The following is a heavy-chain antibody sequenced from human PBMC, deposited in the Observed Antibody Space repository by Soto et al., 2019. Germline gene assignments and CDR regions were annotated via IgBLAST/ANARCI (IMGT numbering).Heavy chain of an antibody. V-gene: IGHV4-34*01. CDR2: INHSGST. CDR3: ARAPRGNYGYPSYFDY. CDR1: CGSFSGYY. D-gene: IGHD3-10*01. J-gene: IGHJ4*02. Sequence: SETLSLTCAVYCGSFSGYYWSWIRQPPGKGLEWIGEINHSGSTNYNPSLKSRVTMSVDTSKNQFSLKLSSVTAADTAVYYCARAPRGNYGYPSYFDYWGQGTLVTVS.